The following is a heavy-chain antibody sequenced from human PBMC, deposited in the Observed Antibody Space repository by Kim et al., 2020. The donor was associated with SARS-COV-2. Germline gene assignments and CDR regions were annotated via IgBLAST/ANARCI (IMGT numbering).Heavy chain of an antibody. J-gene: IGHJ4*02. V-gene: IGHV3-43D*03. Sequence: GSLRLSCAASGFTFDDYAMHWVRQAPGKGLEWVSLISWDGGSTYYADSVKGRFTISRDNSKNSLYLQMNSLRAEDTALYYCAKATLRYFDWALDYWGQGTLVTVSS. D-gene: IGHD3-9*01. CDR2: ISWDGGST. CDR3: AKATLRYFDWALDY. CDR1: GFTFDDYA.